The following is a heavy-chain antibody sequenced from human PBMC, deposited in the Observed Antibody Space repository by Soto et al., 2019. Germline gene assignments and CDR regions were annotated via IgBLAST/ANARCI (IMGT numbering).Heavy chain of an antibody. J-gene: IGHJ5*02. Sequence: QVQLVQSGAEVKKPGSSVKVSCKASGGTFSSYAISWVRQAPGQGLEWMGWINLNSGDTNFAQQFQGRVTMTRDTSITTAYMDLTRLRSDDTAVYYCARARPPFNWFDRWGQGTLVTVSS. D-gene: IGHD6-6*01. V-gene: IGHV1-2*02. CDR3: ARARPPFNWFDR. CDR2: INLNSGDT. CDR1: GGTFSSYA.